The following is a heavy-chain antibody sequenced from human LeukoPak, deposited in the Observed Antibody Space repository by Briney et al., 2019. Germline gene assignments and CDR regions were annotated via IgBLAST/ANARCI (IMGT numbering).Heavy chain of an antibody. Sequence: SETLSLTCAVYGGSFSGYYWSWIRQPPGKGLEWIGEINHSGSTNYNPSLKSRVTISVDTSKNQFSLKLSSVTAADTAVYYCATGLAKAAFDIWGQGTVVTVSS. J-gene: IGHJ3*02. CDR1: GGSFSGYY. CDR3: ATGLAKAAFDI. CDR2: INHSGST. V-gene: IGHV4-34*01.